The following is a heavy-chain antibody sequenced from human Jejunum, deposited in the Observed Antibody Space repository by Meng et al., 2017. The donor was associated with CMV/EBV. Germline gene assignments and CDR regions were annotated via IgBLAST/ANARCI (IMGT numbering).Heavy chain of an antibody. V-gene: IGHV1-8*01. Sequence: QVQLVQSGAEVKKPGASVKVSCKASGYTFTSYDVNWVRQGTGQGLEWMGWMNPNRGTTGYAQKFQGRVTMTRNISKSTAYMDLSSLRSEDTAVYYCATGVADFEYWGQGTLVTVSS. CDR2: MNPNRGTT. J-gene: IGHJ4*02. D-gene: IGHD6-19*01. CDR1: GYTFTSYD. CDR3: ATGVADFEY.